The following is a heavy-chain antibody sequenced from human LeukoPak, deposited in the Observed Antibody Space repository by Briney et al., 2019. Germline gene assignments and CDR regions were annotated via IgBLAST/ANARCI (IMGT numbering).Heavy chain of an antibody. V-gene: IGHV1-46*01. Sequence: ASVKVSCNASGYTFTSYYMHWVRQAPGQALEWMGIINPRGGSTSYAQKFQGRVTMTRDMSTSTVDMELSSLRSEDTAVYYCARISTESSGFDYWGQGTLVTVSS. D-gene: IGHD3-22*01. CDR3: ARISTESSGFDY. CDR2: INPRGGST. J-gene: IGHJ4*02. CDR1: GYTFTSYY.